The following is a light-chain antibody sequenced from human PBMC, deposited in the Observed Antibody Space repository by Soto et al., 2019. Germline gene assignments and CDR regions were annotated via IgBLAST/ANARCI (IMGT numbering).Light chain of an antibody. CDR1: SSNIGRNA. J-gene: IGLJ3*02. CDR3: ATWDDSLNGWV. V-gene: IGLV1-36*01. CDR2: YDD. Sequence: QSVLTQPPSVSEAPRQKVTISCSGSSSNIGRNAVNWYQQFPGKAPRLLVYYDDLLASGVSDRFSGSRSGTSASLAISGLQYEDEADYYCATWDDSLNGWVFGGGTKLTVL.